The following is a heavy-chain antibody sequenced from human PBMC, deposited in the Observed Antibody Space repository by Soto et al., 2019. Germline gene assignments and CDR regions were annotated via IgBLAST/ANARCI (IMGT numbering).Heavy chain of an antibody. D-gene: IGHD6-13*01. J-gene: IGHJ4*02. CDR3: AKVRIAPAEPFYFDS. CDR2: ISNDGSDK. Sequence: QVQLVESGGGVVQPGRSLRLSCVVSGVIFKNYAFHWVRQAPGTGLEWVAVISNDGSDKYYSESAKGRFTISRDNSNNTLHLQMNSLRPEDTALYYCAKVRIAPAEPFYFDSWGQGTLVTVSS. CDR1: GVIFKNYA. V-gene: IGHV3-30*04.